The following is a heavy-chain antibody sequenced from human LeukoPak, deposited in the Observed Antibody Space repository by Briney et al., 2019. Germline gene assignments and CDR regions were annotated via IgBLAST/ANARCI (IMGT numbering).Heavy chain of an antibody. CDR1: GFTFSHYS. V-gene: IGHV3-21*04. J-gene: IGHJ6*02. D-gene: IGHD2-15*01. CDR3: AKNLYCGGGSCYPSALGMDV. Sequence: PGGSLRLSCAASGFTFSHYSMNWVRQAPGKGLEWVSVISSSSNSIQYADSVKGRFTISRDNANNSLYLQMNSLRAEDTAVYYCAKNLYCGGGSCYPSALGMDVWGQGTTVTVSS. CDR2: ISSSSNSI.